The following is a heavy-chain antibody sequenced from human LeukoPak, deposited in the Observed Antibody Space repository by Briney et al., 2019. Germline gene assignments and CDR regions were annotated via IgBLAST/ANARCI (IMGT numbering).Heavy chain of an antibody. CDR3: ARDHNYAFDN. J-gene: IGHJ4*02. CDR2: IGISSGNT. Sequence: VGSLRLSCAASGFPFSEYSINWVRQAPGKGLEWISYIGISSGNTKYADSVKGRFTVSGDNARISLYLQMNSLRVEDTAVYYCARDHNYAFDNWGQGTLVTVSS. V-gene: IGHV3-11*06. D-gene: IGHD1-1*01. CDR1: GFPFSEYS.